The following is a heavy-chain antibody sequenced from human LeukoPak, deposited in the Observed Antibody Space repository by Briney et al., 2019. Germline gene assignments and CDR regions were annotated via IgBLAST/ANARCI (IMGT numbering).Heavy chain of an antibody. CDR2: IYYSGNT. V-gene: IGHV4-59*01. Sequence: KSSETLSHTCTDSGGSISSYYCNWIRQPPGKGLEWIGYIYYSGNTNYNPSLKSRLTISLDTSKNQFSLKMSSVTAADTAVYYCARGELGYFDYWGQGTLVTVSS. CDR3: ARGELGYFDY. CDR1: GGSISSYY. J-gene: IGHJ4*02. D-gene: IGHD3-16*01.